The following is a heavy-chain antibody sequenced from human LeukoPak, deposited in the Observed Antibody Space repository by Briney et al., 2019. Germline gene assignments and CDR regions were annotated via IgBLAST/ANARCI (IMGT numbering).Heavy chain of an antibody. J-gene: IGHJ4*02. CDR2: IYYSGST. D-gene: IGHD2-2*01. V-gene: IGHV4-39*01. Sequence: PSETLSLTCTVSGGSISSSSYYWGWIRQPPGKGLEWIGSIYYSGSTYYNPSLKSRVTISVDTSKNQFSLKLSSVTAADTAVYYCASRYQLADYWGQGTLVTVSS. CDR1: GGSISSSSYY. CDR3: ASRYQLADY.